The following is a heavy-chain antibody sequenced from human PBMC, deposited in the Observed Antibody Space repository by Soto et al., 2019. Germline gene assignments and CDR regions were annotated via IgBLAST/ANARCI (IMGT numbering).Heavy chain of an antibody. CDR3: ARSIVVVTAADY. V-gene: IGHV1-3*01. CDR2: INAGNGNT. J-gene: IGHJ4*02. CDR1: GYTFTSYA. Sequence: ASVKVSCKAAGYTFTSYAMHWVRQAPGQRLEWMGWINAGNGNTKYSQKFQGRVTITRDTSASTAYMELSSLRSEDTAVYYCARSIVVVTAADYWGQGTLVTSPQ. D-gene: IGHD2-21*02.